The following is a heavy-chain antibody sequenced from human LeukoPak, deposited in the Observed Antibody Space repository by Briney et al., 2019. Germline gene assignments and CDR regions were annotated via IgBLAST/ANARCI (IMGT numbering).Heavy chain of an antibody. CDR1: GFTFSSYA. CDR3: ARRVVVPAAPYYFDY. J-gene: IGHJ4*02. V-gene: IGHV3-30-3*01. Sequence: GGSLRLSCAASGFTFSSYAMHWVRQAPGKGLEWVAVISYDGSNKYYADSVKGRFTISRDNAKNTLYLQMNSLRAEDTAVYYCARRVVVPAAPYYFDYWGQGTLVTVSS. D-gene: IGHD2-2*01. CDR2: ISYDGSNK.